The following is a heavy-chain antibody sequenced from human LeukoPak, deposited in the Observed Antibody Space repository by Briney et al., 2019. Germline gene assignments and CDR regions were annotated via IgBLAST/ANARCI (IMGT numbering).Heavy chain of an antibody. CDR2: IYTTGTT. Sequence: PSETLSLTCTVSGGSINSYYWGWVRQPAGKGLEWIGRIYTTGTTNYNPSLKSRVTISVDTSKNQFSLKLSSVTAADTAVYYCARVKGLGYCSSTSCSVWGKGTTVTVSS. J-gene: IGHJ6*04. D-gene: IGHD2-2*01. V-gene: IGHV4-4*07. CDR3: ARVKGLGYCSSTSCSV. CDR1: GGSINSYY.